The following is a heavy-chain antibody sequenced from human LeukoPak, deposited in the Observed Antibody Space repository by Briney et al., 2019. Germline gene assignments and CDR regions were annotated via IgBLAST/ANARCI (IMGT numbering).Heavy chain of an antibody. Sequence: SETLSLTCTVSGGSIRSYSWSWIRQPAGKGLEWIGYIYYSGSTNYNHSLKSRVTISVDTSKNQFSLKLSSVTAADTAVYYCARRPAVARSGWFDPWGQGTLVTVSS. CDR2: IYYSGST. CDR3: ARRPAVARSGWFDP. J-gene: IGHJ5*02. V-gene: IGHV4-59*01. CDR1: GGSIRSYS. D-gene: IGHD6-19*01.